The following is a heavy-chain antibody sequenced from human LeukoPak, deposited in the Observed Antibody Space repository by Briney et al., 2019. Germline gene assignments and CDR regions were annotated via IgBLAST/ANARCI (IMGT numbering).Heavy chain of an antibody. CDR2: INSDGSST. J-gene: IGHJ3*02. D-gene: IGHD3-22*01. Sequence: PGGSLRLSCAASGFTFSSYWMHWVRQAPGKGLVWVSRINSDGSSTSYADSVKGRFTISRDNAKNSLYLQMNSLRAEDTALYYCAKDIHYDSSGYPSGAFDIWGQGTMVTVSS. CDR1: GFTFSSYW. V-gene: IGHV3-74*01. CDR3: AKDIHYDSSGYPSGAFDI.